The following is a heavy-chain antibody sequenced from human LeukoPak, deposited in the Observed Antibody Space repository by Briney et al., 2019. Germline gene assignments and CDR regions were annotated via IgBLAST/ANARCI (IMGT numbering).Heavy chain of an antibody. V-gene: IGHV3-48*03. CDR3: AGDQRVTGRPDIDY. CDR1: GFTFSSYE. J-gene: IGHJ4*02. CDR2: ISSSGSTI. Sequence: PGGSLRLSCAASGFTFSSYEMNWVRQAPGKGLEWVSYISSSGSTIYYADSVKGRFTISRDNAKNSLYLQMNSLRAEDTAMYYCAGDQRVTGRPDIDYWGQGTLVIVSS. D-gene: IGHD6-6*01.